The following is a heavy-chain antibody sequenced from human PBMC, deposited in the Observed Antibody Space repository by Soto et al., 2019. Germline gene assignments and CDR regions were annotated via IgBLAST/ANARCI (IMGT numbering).Heavy chain of an antibody. CDR2: ISYDGSNK. Sequence: QVQLVESGGGVVQPGRSLRLSCAASGFTFSSYGMHWVRQAPGKGLEWVAVISYDGSNKYYADSVKGRFTISRDNSKNTLYLQMTSLRAEDTAVYYCAKGIAVADWFDPWGQGTLVTVSS. CDR1: GFTFSSYG. CDR3: AKGIAVADWFDP. J-gene: IGHJ5*02. D-gene: IGHD6-19*01. V-gene: IGHV3-30*18.